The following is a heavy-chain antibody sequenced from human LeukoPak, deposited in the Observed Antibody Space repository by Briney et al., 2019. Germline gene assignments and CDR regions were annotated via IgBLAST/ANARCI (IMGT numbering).Heavy chain of an antibody. CDR2: IYYSGST. CDR1: GGSISSYY. V-gene: IGHV4-59*08. CDR3: ARLRGGGRSSSWYLGAFDI. J-gene: IGHJ3*02. D-gene: IGHD6-13*01. Sequence: SETLSLTCTVSGGSISSYYWSWIRQPPGKGLEWIGYIYYSGSTNYNPSLKSRVTISVDTSKNQFSLKLSSVTAADTAVYYCARLRGGGRSSSWYLGAFDIWGQGTMVTVSS.